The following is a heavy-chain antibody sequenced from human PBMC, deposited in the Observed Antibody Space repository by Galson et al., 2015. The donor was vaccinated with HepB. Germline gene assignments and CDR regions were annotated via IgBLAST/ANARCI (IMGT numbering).Heavy chain of an antibody. CDR3: ARSHRTGPYDAFDI. V-gene: IGHV3-30-3*01. Sequence: SLRLSCAASGFTFSTYAMHWVRQAPGEGLEWVAAISKDGSEKYYADSVKGRLTISRDNPKNTLNLQMNSLRPEDAAVYYCARSHRTGPYDAFDIWGQGAGVTVSS. J-gene: IGHJ3*02. D-gene: IGHD3/OR15-3a*01. CDR1: GFTFSTYA. CDR2: ISKDGSEK.